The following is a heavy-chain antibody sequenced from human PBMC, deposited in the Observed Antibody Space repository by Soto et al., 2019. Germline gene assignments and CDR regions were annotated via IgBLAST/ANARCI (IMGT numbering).Heavy chain of an antibody. Sequence: SETRSRTGTVSGGSISSYYWSWIRQPAGKGLEWIGRIYTSGSTNYNPSLKSRVSMSVDTSKNQFSLKLSSVTAADTAGHYCGSHRRRDFWSCYSIFDYWRQRTLVTVSS. CDR1: GGSISSYY. V-gene: IGHV4-4*07. CDR2: IYTSGST. CDR3: GSHRRRDFWSCYSIFDY. J-gene: IGHJ4*02. D-gene: IGHD3-3*01.